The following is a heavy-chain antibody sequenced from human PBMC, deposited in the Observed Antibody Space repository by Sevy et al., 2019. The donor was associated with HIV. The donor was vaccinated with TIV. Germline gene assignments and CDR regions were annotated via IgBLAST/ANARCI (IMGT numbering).Heavy chain of an antibody. CDR1: GFTFSSYG. V-gene: IGHV3-30*03. CDR3: ASPGTKGFDP. J-gene: IGHJ5*02. CDR2: ISYDGSNK. Sequence: GGSLRLSCAASGFTFSSYGMHWVRQAPGKGLEWVAVISYDGSNKYYVDSVKGRFTISRDNAKNSLYLQMNSLRVEDTAVYYCASPGTKGFDPWGQGTLVTVSS. D-gene: IGHD2-8*01.